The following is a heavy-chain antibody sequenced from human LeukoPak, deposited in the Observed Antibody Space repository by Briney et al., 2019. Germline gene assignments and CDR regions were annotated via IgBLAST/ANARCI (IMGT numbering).Heavy chain of an antibody. Sequence: QTGGSLRLSCAASGFTVSSNYMSWVRQAPGKGLEWVSVVYSGGSTYYADSVKGRFTISRDNSKNTLYLQMNSLRAEDTAVYYCARGSGSYPQLFDYWGQGTLVTVSS. D-gene: IGHD1-26*01. J-gene: IGHJ4*02. V-gene: IGHV3-53*01. CDR3: ARGSGSYPQLFDY. CDR2: VYSGGST. CDR1: GFTVSSNY.